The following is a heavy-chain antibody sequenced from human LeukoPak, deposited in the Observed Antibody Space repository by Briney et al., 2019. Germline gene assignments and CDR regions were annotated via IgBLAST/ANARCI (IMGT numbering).Heavy chain of an antibody. D-gene: IGHD5-12*01. CDR2: INPNSGGT. V-gene: IGHV1-2*02. CDR3: ARVGGSSGYDFIDY. CDR1: GYTFTGYY. J-gene: IGHJ4*02. Sequence: GAPVKVSCKASGYTFTGYYMHWVRQAPGQGLEWMGWINPNSGGTNYAQKFQGRVTMTRDTSISTAYMELSRPRSDDTAVYYCARVGGSSGYDFIDYWGQGTLVTVSS.